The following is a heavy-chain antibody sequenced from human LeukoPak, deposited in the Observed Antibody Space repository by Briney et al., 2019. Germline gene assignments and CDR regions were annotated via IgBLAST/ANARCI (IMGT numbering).Heavy chain of an antibody. CDR1: GGSFSGYY. Sequence: PSETLSLTCAVYGGSFSGYYWSWIRQPPGKGLEWIGEINHSGSTNYNPSLKSRVTISVDTSKNQFSLKLSSVTAADTAVYYCAYGYSHDAFDIWGQGTMVTVSS. D-gene: IGHD5-24*01. CDR3: AYGYSHDAFDI. J-gene: IGHJ3*02. CDR2: INHSGST. V-gene: IGHV4-34*01.